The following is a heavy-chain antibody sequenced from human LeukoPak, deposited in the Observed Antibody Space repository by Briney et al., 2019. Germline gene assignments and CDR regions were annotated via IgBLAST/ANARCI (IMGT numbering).Heavy chain of an antibody. V-gene: IGHV3-13*01. J-gene: IGHJ5*02. Sequence: PGGSLRLSCVASGFTFSTSDMHWVRQTTGKGLEWVSAIGTGDNTYYSRSVEGRFTISREDAKNSLYLQMNSLKTEDTAVYYCTTELLCSSTSCSDPWGQGTLVTVSS. D-gene: IGHD2-2*01. CDR3: TTELLCSSTSCSDP. CDR2: IGTGDNT. CDR1: GFTFSTSD.